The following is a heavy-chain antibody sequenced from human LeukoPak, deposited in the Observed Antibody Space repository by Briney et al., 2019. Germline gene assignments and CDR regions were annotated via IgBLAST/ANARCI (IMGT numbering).Heavy chain of an antibody. V-gene: IGHV3-23*01. CDR1: GFTFSSYA. Sequence: GGSLRLSCAASGFTFSSYAMSWVRQAPGKGLEWVAAISGSGGSTYYADSVKGRFTISRDNSKNTLYLQMNSLRAEDTAVYYCARGGMVATIENWGQVTLVTVSS. CDR2: ISGSGGST. CDR3: ARGGMVATIEN. D-gene: IGHD5-12*01. J-gene: IGHJ4*02.